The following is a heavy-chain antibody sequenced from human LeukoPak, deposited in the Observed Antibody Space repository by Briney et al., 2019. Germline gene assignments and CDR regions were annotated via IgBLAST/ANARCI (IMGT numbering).Heavy chain of an antibody. Sequence: SQTLSLTCAISGDSVSSNSAAWNWIRQSPSRGLEWLGRTYYRSKWYNDYAVSVKSRITINPDTSKNQSSLQLNSVTPEDTAVYYCARSVLIAAAGTYNWFDPWGQGTLVTVSS. J-gene: IGHJ5*02. D-gene: IGHD6-13*01. CDR3: ARSVLIAAAGTYNWFDP. CDR1: GDSVSSNSAA. CDR2: TYYRSKWYN. V-gene: IGHV6-1*01.